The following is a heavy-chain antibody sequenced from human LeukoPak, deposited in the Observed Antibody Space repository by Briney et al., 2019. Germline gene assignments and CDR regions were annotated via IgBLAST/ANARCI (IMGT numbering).Heavy chain of an antibody. CDR2: INPNSGGT. CDR3: ATPERGYSGYDFGS. J-gene: IGHJ4*02. CDR1: GYTFTGYY. D-gene: IGHD5-12*01. V-gene: IGHV1-2*02. Sequence: ASVKVSCKASGYTFTGYYMHWVRQAPGQGLEWMGWINPNSGGTNYAQKFQGRVTMTRDMSISTAYMELSRLRSDDTAVYYCATPERGYSGYDFGSWGQGTLVTVSS.